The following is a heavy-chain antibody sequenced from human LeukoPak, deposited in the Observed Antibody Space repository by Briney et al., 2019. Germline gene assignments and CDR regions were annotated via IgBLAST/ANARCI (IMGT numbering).Heavy chain of an antibody. V-gene: IGHV4-39*02. CDR1: GGSISSSSYY. CDR2: IYYSGST. D-gene: IGHD3-3*01. J-gene: IGHJ4*02. CDR3: AREAEGTTYYDFWSGFGPSGEFDY. Sequence: SETLSLTCTVSGGSISSSSYYWGWIRQPPGKGLEWIGSIYYSGSTYYNPSLKSRVTISVDTSKNQFSLKLSSVTAADTAVYYCAREAEGTTYYDFWSGFGPSGEFDYWGQGTLVTVSS.